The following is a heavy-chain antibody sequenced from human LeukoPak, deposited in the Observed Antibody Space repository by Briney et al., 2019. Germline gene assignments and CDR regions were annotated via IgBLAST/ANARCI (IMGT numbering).Heavy chain of an antibody. J-gene: IGHJ4*02. CDR3: ARGLIYDSSGYWSSDY. D-gene: IGHD3-22*01. CDR1: GYTFTSYD. V-gene: IGHV1-8*01. CDR2: MNPNSGNT. Sequence: ASVKVSCKASGYTFTSYDINWVRQATGQGLEWMGWMNPNSGNTGYAQKFQGRVTMTRNTSISTAYMELSSLRSEDTAVYYCARGLIYDSSGYWSSDYWGQGTLVTVSS.